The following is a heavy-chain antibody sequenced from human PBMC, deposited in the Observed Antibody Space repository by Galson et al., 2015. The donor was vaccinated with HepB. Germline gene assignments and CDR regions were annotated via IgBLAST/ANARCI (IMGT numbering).Heavy chain of an antibody. CDR1: GFTFSNYA. D-gene: IGHD3-16*01. V-gene: IGHV3-23*01. J-gene: IGHJ6*02. CDR3: AKLGGLYYYYAMDV. Sequence: SLRLSCAASGFTFSNYAMSWVRQAPGKGLEWVSDISAGGGSTYYADSMKGRFTISRDNSKNTLSLQMNSLRAEDAAVYYCAKLGGLYYYYAMDVWGQGTTVTVSS. CDR2: ISAGGGST.